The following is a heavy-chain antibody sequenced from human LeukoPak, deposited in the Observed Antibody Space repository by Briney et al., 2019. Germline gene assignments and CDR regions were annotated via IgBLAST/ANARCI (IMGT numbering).Heavy chain of an antibody. D-gene: IGHD3-10*01. V-gene: IGHV1-46*03. CDR3: ARDAHPRNYGSGSYSR. CDR1: GYTFTSYY. CDR2: INPSGGST. J-gene: IGHJ4*02. Sequence: ASVKVSCKASGYTFTSYYMHWVRQAPGQGLEWMGIINPSGGSTSYAQKFQGRVTMTRDTSTSTVYMELSSLRSEDTAVYYCARDAHPRNYGSGSYSRWGQGTLVTVSS.